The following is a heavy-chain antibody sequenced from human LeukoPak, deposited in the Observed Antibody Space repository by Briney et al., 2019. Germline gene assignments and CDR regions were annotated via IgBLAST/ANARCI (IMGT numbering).Heavy chain of an antibody. D-gene: IGHD2-8*01. CDR1: GGTFSSYA. Sequence: SVTVSCKASGGTFSSYAISWVRQAPGQGLEWMGGIIPIFGTANYAQKLQGRVTMTTDTSTSTAYMELRSLRSDDTAVYYCARDQRYCTNGVCYPATPFDYWGQGTLVTVSS. CDR2: IIPIFGTA. V-gene: IGHV1-69*05. J-gene: IGHJ4*02. CDR3: ARDQRYCTNGVCYPATPFDY.